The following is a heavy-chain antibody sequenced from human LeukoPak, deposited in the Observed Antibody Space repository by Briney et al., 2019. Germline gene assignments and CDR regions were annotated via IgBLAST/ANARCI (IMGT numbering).Heavy chain of an antibody. CDR2: IYSGGST. J-gene: IGHJ4*02. V-gene: IGHV3-53*01. CDR1: GFTVSSSY. CDR3: ARGFLGVVTYDY. Sequence: GGSLRLSCAASGFTVSSSYMSWVRQAPGKGLEWVSVIYSGGSTYYADSVKGRFTISRDNSKNTLYLQMNSLRAEDTAVYYCARGFLGVVTYDYWGQGTLVTVSS. D-gene: IGHD3-3*01.